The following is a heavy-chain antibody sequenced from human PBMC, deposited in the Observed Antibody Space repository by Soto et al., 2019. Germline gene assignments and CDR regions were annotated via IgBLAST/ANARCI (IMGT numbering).Heavy chain of an antibody. CDR2: IYPGDSDT. CDR3: ATPVGYCTNGVCSPDIVATIGAFDI. D-gene: IGHD2-8*01. CDR1: GYSFTSYW. Sequence: GESLKISCKGSGYSFTSYWIGWVRQMPGKGLEWMGIIYPGDSDTRYSPSFQGQVTISADKSISTAYLQWSSLKASDTAMYYCATPVGYCTNGVCSPDIVATIGAFDIWGQGTMVTVSS. J-gene: IGHJ3*02. V-gene: IGHV5-51*01.